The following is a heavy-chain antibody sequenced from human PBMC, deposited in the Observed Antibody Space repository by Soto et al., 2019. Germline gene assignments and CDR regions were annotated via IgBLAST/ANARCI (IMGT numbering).Heavy chain of an antibody. V-gene: IGHV3-23*01. CDR3: AKGQKLLWFGELLNNWFDP. J-gene: IGHJ5*02. CDR2: ISGSGGST. Sequence: GGSLRLSCAASGFTFSSYAMSWVRQAPGKGLEWVSAISGSGGSTYYADSVKGRFTISRDNSKNTLYLQMNSLRAEDTAVYYCAKGQKLLWFGELLNNWFDPWGQGTLVTVSS. CDR1: GFTFSSYA. D-gene: IGHD3-10*01.